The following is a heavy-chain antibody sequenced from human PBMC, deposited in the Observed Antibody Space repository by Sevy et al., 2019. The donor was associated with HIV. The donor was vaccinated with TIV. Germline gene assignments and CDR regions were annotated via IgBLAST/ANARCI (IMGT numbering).Heavy chain of an antibody. CDR2: ISSSSSYI. Sequence: GGSLRLSCAASGFTFSSYSMNWVRQAPGKGLEWVSSISSSSSYIYYADSVKGRFTISRDNTKNSLYLQMNSLRAEDTAIYYCARDTAMAIDYWGQGTLVTVSS. CDR3: ARDTAMAIDY. V-gene: IGHV3-21*01. D-gene: IGHD5-18*01. CDR1: GFTFSSYS. J-gene: IGHJ4*02.